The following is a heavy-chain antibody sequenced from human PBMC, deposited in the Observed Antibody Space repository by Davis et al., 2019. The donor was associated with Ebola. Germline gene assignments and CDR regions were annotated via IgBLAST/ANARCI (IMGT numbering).Heavy chain of an antibody. J-gene: IGHJ4*02. CDR3: ASQTSGATGGFDY. D-gene: IGHD3-16*01. CDR2: ITPFNGNT. V-gene: IGHV1-45*03. CDR1: GYTFTYRY. Sequence: SVKVSCKASGYTFTYRYLHWVRQAPRQALEWMGWITPFNGNTNYAQKFQDRVTITRDRSMSTAYMELSSLRSEDTAMYYCASQTSGATGGFDYWGQGTLVTVSS.